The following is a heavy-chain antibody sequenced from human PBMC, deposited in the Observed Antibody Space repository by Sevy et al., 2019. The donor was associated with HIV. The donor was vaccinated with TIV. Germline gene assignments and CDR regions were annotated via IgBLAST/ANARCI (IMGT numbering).Heavy chain of an antibody. J-gene: IGHJ4*02. CDR3: VRDDRDGYFEY. CDR2: ISSSGSTI. V-gene: IGHV3-11*01. Sequence: GGSLRLSCAASGFTFSDYYMSWIRQAPGKGLEWVSYISSSGSTIYYADAVKGRITISRDKAKNSLYLQMNSLRAEDTAVYYCVRDDRDGYFEYWGQGTLGTVSS. CDR1: GFTFSDYY.